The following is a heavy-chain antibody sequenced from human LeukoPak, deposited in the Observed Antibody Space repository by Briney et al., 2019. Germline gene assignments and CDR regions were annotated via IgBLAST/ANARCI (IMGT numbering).Heavy chain of an antibody. J-gene: IGHJ4*02. D-gene: IGHD6-6*01. CDR3: AREGRLAGYRYSSSSSGFDY. CDR2: IYTSGST. CDR1: GGSISSGGYY. Sequence: SQTLSLTCTVSGGSISSGGYYWSWIRQPAGKGLEWIGRIYTSGSTNYNPSLKSRVTISVDTSKNQFSLKLSSVTAADTAVYYCAREGRLAGYRYSSSSSGFDYWGQGTLVTVSS. V-gene: IGHV4-61*02.